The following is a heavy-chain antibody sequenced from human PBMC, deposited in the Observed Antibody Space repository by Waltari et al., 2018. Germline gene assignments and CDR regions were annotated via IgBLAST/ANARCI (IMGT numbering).Heavy chain of an antibody. CDR3: AKDRSFMPGSWHPLDY. Sequence: EVQLLESGGGLVQPGGSLRLSCAASGFTFSSYAMTWVRQAPGKWPDGVSVLSGPSATTHYADSVKGRFTISRDNSKNTLYLQMNSLRVEDTAVYYCAKDRSFMPGSWHPLDYWGQGALVTVSS. D-gene: IGHD6-13*01. J-gene: IGHJ4*02. CDR1: GFTFSSYA. CDR2: LSGPSATT. V-gene: IGHV3-23*01.